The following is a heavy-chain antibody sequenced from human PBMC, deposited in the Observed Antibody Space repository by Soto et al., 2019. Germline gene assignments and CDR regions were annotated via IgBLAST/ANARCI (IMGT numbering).Heavy chain of an antibody. Sequence: VGSLRISCAASGFTFRSYWVNWVRQAPGKGLQWVANINQDGSEKYYVDSVKGRFTISRDNAKNSLYLQMNSLRAEDTAVYYCARGSTYNFWSGYIYYGMDVWGQGTTVTVSS. V-gene: IGHV3-7*03. CDR2: INQDGSEK. J-gene: IGHJ6*02. D-gene: IGHD3-3*01. CDR1: GFTFRSYW. CDR3: ARGSTYNFWSGYIYYGMDV.